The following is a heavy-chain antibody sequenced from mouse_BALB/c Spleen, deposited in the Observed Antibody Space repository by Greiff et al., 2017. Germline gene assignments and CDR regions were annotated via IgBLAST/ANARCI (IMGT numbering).Heavy chain of an antibody. D-gene: IGHD4-1*01. CDR1: GYTFTSYV. CDR2: INPYNDGT. Sequence: EVKLMESGPELVKPGASVKMSCKASGYTFTSYVMHWVKQKPGQGLEWIGYINPYNDGTNYNEKFKGKATLTADKSSSTAYMQLSSLTSDDSAVYVCARGLEHGSFDYWGQGTTLTVSS. V-gene: IGHV1-14*01. J-gene: IGHJ2*01. CDR3: ARGLEHGSFDY.